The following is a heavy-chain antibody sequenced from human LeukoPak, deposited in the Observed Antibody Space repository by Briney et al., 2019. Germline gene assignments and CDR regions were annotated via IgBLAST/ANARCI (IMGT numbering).Heavy chain of an antibody. CDR2: INPSGGST. Sequence: ASVKVSCKASGYTSTSYYMHWVRQAPGQGLEWMGIINPSGGSTSYAQKFQGRVTMTRDTSTSTVYMELSSLRSEDTAVYYCARGVALTTTYYYYYGMDVWGQGTTVTVSS. D-gene: IGHD1-14*01. J-gene: IGHJ6*02. V-gene: IGHV1-46*01. CDR3: ARGVALTTTYYYYYGMDV. CDR1: GYTSTSYY.